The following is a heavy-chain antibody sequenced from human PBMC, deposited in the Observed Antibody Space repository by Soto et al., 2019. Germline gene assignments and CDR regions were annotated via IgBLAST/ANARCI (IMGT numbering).Heavy chain of an antibody. CDR2: IYYSGST. Sequence: SETLSLTCTVSGGSISSYYWSWIRQPPGKGLEWIGYIYYSGSTNYNPSLKSRVTISVDTSKNQFSLKLSSVTAADTAVYYCATSKEVPAYTPYYYMDVWGKGTTVTVSS. CDR1: GGSISSYY. V-gene: IGHV4-59*01. J-gene: IGHJ6*03. CDR3: ATSKEVPAYTPYYYMDV. D-gene: IGHD2-2*01.